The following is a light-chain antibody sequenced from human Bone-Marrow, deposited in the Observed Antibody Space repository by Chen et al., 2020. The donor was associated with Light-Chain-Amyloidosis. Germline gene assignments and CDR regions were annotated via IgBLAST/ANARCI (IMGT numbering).Light chain of an antibody. CDR2: DAS. Sequence: DIQMIQPPPSLSAPIGGRVTITCQASQDIKTGLNWYQQKPGTAPKLLIFDASSLETGVPSWFSGSGSGTDFTLTISNLYLEDAATYYCQHYDDVPQFTFGPWTKV. V-gene: IGKV1-33*01. CDR3: QHYDDVPQFT. CDR1: QDIKTG. J-gene: IGKJ3*01.